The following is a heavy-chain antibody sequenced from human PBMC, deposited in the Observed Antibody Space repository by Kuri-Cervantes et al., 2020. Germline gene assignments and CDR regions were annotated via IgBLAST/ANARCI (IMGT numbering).Heavy chain of an antibody. D-gene: IGHD3-3*01. CDR1: GGSISSGDYY. CDR2: INHSGST. J-gene: IGHJ4*02. CDR3: ARAGKYYDFWSGYYFDY. Sequence: SETLSLTCTVSGGSISSGDYYWSWIRQPPGKGLEWSGEINHSGSTNFNPSLKSRVTISVDTSKNQFSLKLSSVTAADTAVYYCARAGKYYDFWSGYYFDYWGQGTLVTVSS. V-gene: IGHV4-39*07.